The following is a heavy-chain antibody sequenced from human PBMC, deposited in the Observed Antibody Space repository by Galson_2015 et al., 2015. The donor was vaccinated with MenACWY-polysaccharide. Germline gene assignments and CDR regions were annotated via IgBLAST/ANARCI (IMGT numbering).Heavy chain of an antibody. D-gene: IGHD3-10*01. CDR1: GGAFTSHA. Sequence: SVKVSCKASGGAFTSHAFSWLRQAPGQAPEWMGGIITVFGIPNYAQKFQGRVTITADEPTSTVHMKLSSLTSEDTAVYYCARTYYYGSGTYYKFDSWGQGT. CDR2: IITVFGIP. CDR3: ARTYYYGSGTYYKFDS. V-gene: IGHV1-69*13. J-gene: IGHJ4*02.